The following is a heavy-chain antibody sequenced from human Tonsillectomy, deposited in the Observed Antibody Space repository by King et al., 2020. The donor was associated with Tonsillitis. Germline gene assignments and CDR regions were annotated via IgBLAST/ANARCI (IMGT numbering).Heavy chain of an antibody. CDR3: AKGKEGFTMIVVVTPWYFDL. CDR1: GFTFSSYA. CDR2: ISGSGYST. V-gene: IGHV3-23*04. D-gene: IGHD3-22*01. J-gene: IGHJ2*01. Sequence: VQLVESGGGLVQPGGSLRLSCAASGFTFSSYAMSWVRQAPGKGLEWVSAISGSGYSTYYADSVKGRFTISRDNSKNTVYLQMNSLRAEDTAVYYCAKGKEGFTMIVVVTPWYFDLWGRGTPVTVSS.